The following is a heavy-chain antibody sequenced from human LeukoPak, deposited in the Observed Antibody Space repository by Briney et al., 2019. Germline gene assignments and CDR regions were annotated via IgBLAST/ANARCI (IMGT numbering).Heavy chain of an antibody. V-gene: IGHV3-21*01. CDR1: GFTLSSHS. CDR3: ARLSYFYGPGSYRPTAVYYFYY. CDR2: IRSSSSYK. Sequence: GRSLRLSCAASGFTLSSHSMNWVRQAPGKGLEWVASIRSSSSYKYYADSVKGRFTISRDSAKNTLYLQMKSLRAEDTAVYYCARLSYFYGPGSYRPTAVYYFYYWGQGTLFTVSS. J-gene: IGHJ4*02. D-gene: IGHD3-10*01.